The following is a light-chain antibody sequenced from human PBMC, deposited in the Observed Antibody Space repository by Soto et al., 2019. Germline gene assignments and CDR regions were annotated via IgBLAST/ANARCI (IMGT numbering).Light chain of an antibody. CDR2: DVS. CDR3: SSYTSSSTYV. Sequence: QSALTQPASVSGSPGQSITISCTGTSSDVGGYNFVSWYQQYPGKAPKLMIYDVSNRPSGASNRFSGSKSGNMASLTISGLQAEDEADYYRSSYTSSSTYVFGTGTKLTVL. CDR1: SSDVGGYNF. V-gene: IGLV2-14*01. J-gene: IGLJ1*01.